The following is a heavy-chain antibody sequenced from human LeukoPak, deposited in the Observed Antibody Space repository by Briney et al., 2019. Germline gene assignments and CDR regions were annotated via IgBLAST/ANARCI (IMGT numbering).Heavy chain of an antibody. CDR3: ATYRQVLLPFES. CDR2: IFTSGGEI. CDR1: GFTLSTYA. D-gene: IGHD2-8*02. Sequence: PGGSLRLSCAAYGFTLSTYAMNWVRQAPGKGLEWVSSIFTSGGEIHYADSVRGRFTSSRDNSKSTLSLQMNSLRAEDTAIYYCATYRQVLLPFESWGQGTLVTVSS. J-gene: IGHJ4*02. V-gene: IGHV3-23*01.